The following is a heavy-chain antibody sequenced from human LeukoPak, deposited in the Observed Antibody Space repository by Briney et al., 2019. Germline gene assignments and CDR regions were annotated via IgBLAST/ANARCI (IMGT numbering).Heavy chain of an antibody. J-gene: IGHJ4*02. CDR1: GSSINSVYS. CDR2: IYHNGNT. Sequence: SXTLSLTCTVFGSSINSVYSWGWIRRPPGKGLEWIGSIYHNGNTYYNSSLKSRVTISVPTSENQFSLKLSSVTAADTAVYYCASYKTYYDSSGHPLDYWGQGTLVTVSS. CDR3: ASYKTYYDSSGHPLDY. V-gene: IGHV4-38-2*02. D-gene: IGHD3-22*01.